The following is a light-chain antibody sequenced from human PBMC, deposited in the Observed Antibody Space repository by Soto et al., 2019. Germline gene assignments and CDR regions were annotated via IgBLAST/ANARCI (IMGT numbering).Light chain of an antibody. Sequence: EMAMTQSPATLSVSPGERATLSCRASQSVSTKLTWYQQKPGQGTRLLIYGASTRATGIPARFSGSGSGTDFTLTISSLQPEDFATYYCQQANSFPLTFGQGTRLEIK. CDR2: GAS. V-gene: IGKV3-15*01. J-gene: IGKJ5*01. CDR1: QSVSTK. CDR3: QQANSFPLT.